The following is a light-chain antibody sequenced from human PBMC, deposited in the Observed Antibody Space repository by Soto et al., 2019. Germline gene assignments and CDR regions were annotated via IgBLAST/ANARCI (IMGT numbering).Light chain of an antibody. CDR2: GAS. Sequence: EIVMTQSPVTLSVSPGERATLSCRASQSVSSNLAWYQQKPGQAPGLLIYGASTRATGVPARFSGIGSGTEFTLTISSLQSEDFAVYYCQHYHNWPPWTFGQGTKVEIK. CDR1: QSVSSN. CDR3: QHYHNWPPWT. J-gene: IGKJ1*01. V-gene: IGKV3-15*01.